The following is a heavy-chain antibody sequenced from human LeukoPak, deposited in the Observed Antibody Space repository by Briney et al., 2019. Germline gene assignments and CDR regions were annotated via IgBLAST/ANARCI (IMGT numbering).Heavy chain of an antibody. CDR1: GFTFSSYA. V-gene: IGHV3-23*01. CDR3: ARGIVGATGGRGSRWFDP. D-gene: IGHD1-26*01. J-gene: IGHJ5*02. CDR2: ISGSGGST. Sequence: PGGSLRLSCAASGFTFSSYAMSWVRQAPGKGPEWVSAISGSGGSTYYADSVKGRFTISRDNSKNTLYLQMNSLRAEDTAVYYCARGIVGATGGRGSRWFDPWGQGTLVTVSS.